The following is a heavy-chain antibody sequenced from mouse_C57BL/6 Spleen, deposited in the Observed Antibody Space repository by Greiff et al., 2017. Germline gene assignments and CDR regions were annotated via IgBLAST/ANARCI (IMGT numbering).Heavy chain of an antibody. CDR3: AREGGPYYSNPAWFAY. J-gene: IGHJ3*01. V-gene: IGHV5-4*03. CDR1: GFTFSSYA. CDR2: ISDGGSYT. Sequence: EVKLMESGGGLVKPGGSLKLSCAASGFTFSSYAMSWVRQTPEKRLEWVGTISDGGSYTYYPDNVKGRFTISRDTAKNNPYLQMSHLKSEYTAMSCCAREGGPYYSNPAWFAYWGQGTLVTVSA. D-gene: IGHD2-5*01.